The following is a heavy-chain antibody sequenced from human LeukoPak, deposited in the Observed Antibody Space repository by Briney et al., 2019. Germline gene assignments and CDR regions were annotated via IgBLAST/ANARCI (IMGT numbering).Heavy chain of an antibody. Sequence: VASVKVSCKASGYTFTTHYMHWVRQAPGQRPEWMGWINPKNGDTNLARKYQGRVSLTRDTSSSTVYMEMSSLKSDDTAIFFCARPRETFNTGRYDYDLWGQGTLVTVSS. CDR1: GYTFTTHY. V-gene: IGHV1-2*02. J-gene: IGHJ5*02. CDR3: ARPRETFNTGRYDYDL. CDR2: INPKNGDT. D-gene: IGHD1-1*01.